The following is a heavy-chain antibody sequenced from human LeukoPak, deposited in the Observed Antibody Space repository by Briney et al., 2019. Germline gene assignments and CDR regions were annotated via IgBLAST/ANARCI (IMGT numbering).Heavy chain of an antibody. Sequence: SVKVSCKASGGTFSSYAISWVRQAPGQGLEWMGGIILIFGTANYAQKFQGRVTITADESTSTAYMELSSLRSEDTAVYYCARVGDSTGYYYFDYWGQGTLVTISS. V-gene: IGHV1-69*13. D-gene: IGHD3-22*01. J-gene: IGHJ4*02. CDR1: GGTFSSYA. CDR3: ARVGDSTGYYYFDY. CDR2: IILIFGTA.